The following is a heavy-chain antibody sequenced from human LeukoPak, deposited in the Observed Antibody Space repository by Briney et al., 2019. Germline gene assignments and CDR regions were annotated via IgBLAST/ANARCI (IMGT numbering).Heavy chain of an antibody. CDR1: GFTFSSYG. V-gene: IGHV3-30*18. J-gene: IGHJ4*02. Sequence: GGSLRLSCAASGFTFSSYGMHWVRQAPGKGLEWVAVISYDGSNKCYADSVKGRFTISRDNSKNTLYLQMNSLRAEDTAVYYCAKDIWDYWGQGTLVTVSS. CDR3: AKDIWDY. CDR2: ISYDGSNK.